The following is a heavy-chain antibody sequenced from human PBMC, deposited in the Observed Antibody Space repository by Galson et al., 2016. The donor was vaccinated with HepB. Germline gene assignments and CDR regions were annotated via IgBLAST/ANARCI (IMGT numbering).Heavy chain of an antibody. CDR3: ARDGVLWFGEFIDY. CDR1: GFTISSYG. J-gene: IGHJ4*02. V-gene: IGHV3-33*01. CDR2: IWYDGSNK. D-gene: IGHD3-10*01. Sequence: SLRLSCAASGFTISSYGMHWVRQAPGKGLEWVAVIWYDGSNKYYADSVKGRFTISRDNSKNTVYLQMNSLKAEDTAVYYCARDGVLWFGEFIDYWGQGTLVTVSS.